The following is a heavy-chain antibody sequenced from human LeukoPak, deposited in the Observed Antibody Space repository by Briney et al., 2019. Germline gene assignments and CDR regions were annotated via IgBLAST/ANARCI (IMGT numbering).Heavy chain of an antibody. CDR3: ARDSGTTGEVKFDP. J-gene: IGHJ5*02. CDR2: IYTSGTI. Sequence: SGTLSLTCTASGGSISSYYWSWIRQPAGTALEWIGRIYTSGTITYNPSLKSRVTMSVDTSKNQFSLKLSSVTAADTAVYYCARDSGTTGEVKFDPWGQGTLVTVSS. CDR1: GGSISSYY. V-gene: IGHV4-4*07. D-gene: IGHD3-10*01.